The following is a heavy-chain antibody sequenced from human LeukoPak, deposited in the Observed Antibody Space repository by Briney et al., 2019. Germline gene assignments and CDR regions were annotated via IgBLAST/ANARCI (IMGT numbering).Heavy chain of an antibody. J-gene: IGHJ6*04. Sequence: PGGSLRLSCAASGFTFSSYGMHWVRQAPGKGLEWVAVISYDGSNKYYADSVKGRFTISRDNSKDTLYLQMNSLRAEDTAVYYCARDFGSGGPSSGMDVWGKGTTVTVSS. CDR1: GFTFSSYG. CDR3: ARDFGSGGPSSGMDV. V-gene: IGHV3-30*03. CDR2: ISYDGSNK. D-gene: IGHD2-15*01.